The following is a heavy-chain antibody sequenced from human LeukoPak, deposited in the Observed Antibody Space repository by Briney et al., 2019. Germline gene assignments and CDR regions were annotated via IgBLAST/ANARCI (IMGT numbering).Heavy chain of an antibody. CDR1: GGTFSSYA. J-gene: IGHJ5*02. V-gene: IGHV1-69*04. CDR3: ARDLSWFDP. Sequence: SVKVSCKASGGTFSSYAISWVRQAPGQGLEWMGRIIPILGIANYAQKFQGRVTITADKSTSTAYMELSSLRSDDTAVYYCARDLSWFDPWGQGTLVTVSS. CDR2: IIPILGIA.